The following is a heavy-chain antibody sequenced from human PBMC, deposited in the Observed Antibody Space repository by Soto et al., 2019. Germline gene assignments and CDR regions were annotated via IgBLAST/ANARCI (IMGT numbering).Heavy chain of an antibody. V-gene: IGHV4-34*01. CDR2: INHSGST. CDR3: ARGGYCSSTSCLYYYYYYGMDV. Sequence: PSETLSLTCAVYGGSFSGYYWSWIRQPPGKGLEWIGEINHSGSTNYNPSLKSRVTISVDTSKNQFSLKLSSVTAADTAVYYCARGGYCSSTSCLYYYYYYGMDVWGQGTTVTAP. D-gene: IGHD2-2*01. CDR1: GGSFSGYY. J-gene: IGHJ6*02.